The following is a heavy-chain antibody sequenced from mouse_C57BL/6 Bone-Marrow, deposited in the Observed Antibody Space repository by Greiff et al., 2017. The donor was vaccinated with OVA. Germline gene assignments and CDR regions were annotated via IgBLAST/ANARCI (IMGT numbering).Heavy chain of an antibody. Sequence: QVQLQQPGAELVKPGASVKMSCKASGYTFTSYWITWVKQRPGQGLEWIGDIYPGRGSNTCNEKFKSKATLTVDTSSSTAYMQLSSLTSEDSAVYYCARGDYGSSRWGQGTTLTVSS. J-gene: IGHJ2*01. CDR3: ARGDYGSSR. D-gene: IGHD1-1*01. CDR2: IYPGRGSN. CDR1: GYTFTSYW. V-gene: IGHV1-55*01.